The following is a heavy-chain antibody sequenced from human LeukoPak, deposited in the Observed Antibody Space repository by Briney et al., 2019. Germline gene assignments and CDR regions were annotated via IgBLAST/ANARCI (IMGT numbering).Heavy chain of an antibody. Sequence: PGGSLRLSCAASGFDFSKYEMNWVRQAPGKGLEWIAYISVRAGTIYYGDSAEGRFTISRDDAKNSLYLQMNSLRVEDTAIYYCAKDFPHYYETSPGMDVWGQGTTVTVS. V-gene: IGHV3-48*03. CDR1: GFDFSKYE. CDR3: AKDFPHYYETSPGMDV. CDR2: ISVRAGTI. D-gene: IGHD3-22*01. J-gene: IGHJ6*02.